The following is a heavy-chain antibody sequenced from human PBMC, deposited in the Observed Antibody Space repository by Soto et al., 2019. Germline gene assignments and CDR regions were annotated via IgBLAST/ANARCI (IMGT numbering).Heavy chain of an antibody. J-gene: IGHJ4*02. Sequence: PPETLSLTCTVSGGSISSYYWSWIRQPPGKGLEWIGYIYYSGSTNYNPSLKSRVTISVDTSKNQFSLKLSSVTAADTAVYYCHCGGYDAYWGQGTLVTVSS. CDR3: HCGGYDAY. CDR2: IYYSGST. D-gene: IGHD5-12*01. CDR1: GGSISSYY. V-gene: IGHV4-59*08.